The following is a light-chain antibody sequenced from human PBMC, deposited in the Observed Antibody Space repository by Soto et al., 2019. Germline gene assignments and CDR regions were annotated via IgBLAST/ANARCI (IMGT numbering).Light chain of an antibody. J-gene: IGKJ1*01. CDR3: QQYGSSPPT. V-gene: IGKV3-20*01. Sequence: EIVLTQSPGTLSLSPGERATFSCRASQSVSSNYLAWYRRKPGQAPRLLIYGASNRATDIPGRFSGSGSGTDFTLTVTRLEPEDFAVYYCQQYGSSPPTFGPGTRVEIK. CDR2: GAS. CDR1: QSVSSNY.